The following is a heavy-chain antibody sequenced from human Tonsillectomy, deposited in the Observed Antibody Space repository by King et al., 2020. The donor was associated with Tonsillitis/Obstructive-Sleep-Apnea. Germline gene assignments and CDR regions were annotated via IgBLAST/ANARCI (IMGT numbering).Heavy chain of an antibody. CDR3: AKGGTITTPIQFDP. D-gene: IGHD4-11*01. CDR2: INPNSCAT. V-gene: IGHV1-2*02. J-gene: IGHJ5*02. Sequence: QLVQSGAEVKKPGASVKVSCKASGYTFIGYYIHWVRQAPGQGLEWMGWINPNSCATYYAQKFQDRVTMTRDTSVNTAYMELSRRRADDMAVYYCAKGGTITTPIQFDPWGQGTLVTASS. CDR1: GYTFIGYY.